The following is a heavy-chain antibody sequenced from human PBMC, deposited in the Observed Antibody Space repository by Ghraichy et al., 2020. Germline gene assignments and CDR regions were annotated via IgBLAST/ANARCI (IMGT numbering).Heavy chain of an antibody. D-gene: IGHD1-26*01. J-gene: IGHJ4*02. Sequence: GGSLRLSCAASGFTFSSYAMSWVRQAPGKGLEWVSAISGSGGSTYYADSVKGRFTISRDNSKNTLYLQMNSLRAEDTAVYYCAKAMDPSGSYPGYFDYWGQGTLVTVSS. CDR3: AKAMDPSGSYPGYFDY. CDR1: GFTFSSYA. CDR2: ISGSGGST. V-gene: IGHV3-23*01.